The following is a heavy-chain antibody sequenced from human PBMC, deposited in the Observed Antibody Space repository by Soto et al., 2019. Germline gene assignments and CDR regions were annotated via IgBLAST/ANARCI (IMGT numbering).Heavy chain of an antibody. CDR2: IYYSGST. D-gene: IGHD1-7*01. J-gene: IGHJ5*02. CDR1: GCSISSGGYY. CDR3: ARDAPRGTTYNWFDT. V-gene: IGHV4-31*11. Sequence: TLSLTCAVSGCSISSGGYYWSWIRQHPGKGLEWIGYIYYSGSTYYNPSLKSRVTISVDTSKNQFSLKLSSVTAADTAVYYCARDAPRGTTYNWFDTWGQGTLVTVSS.